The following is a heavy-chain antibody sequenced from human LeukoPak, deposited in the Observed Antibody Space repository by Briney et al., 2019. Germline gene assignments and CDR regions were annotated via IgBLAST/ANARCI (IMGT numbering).Heavy chain of an antibody. CDR3: ASDKRYSSGWRQRFDY. D-gene: IGHD6-19*01. J-gene: IGHJ4*02. CDR2: IYTSGST. V-gene: IGHV4-4*07. CDR1: GGSMSSYY. Sequence: SETLSLTCTVSGGSMSSYYWSWIRQPAGKGLEWIGRIYTSGSTDYNPSLKSRVTMSVDTSKNQFSLKLSSVTAADTAVYYSASDKRYSSGWRQRFDYWGQGTFVTVSS.